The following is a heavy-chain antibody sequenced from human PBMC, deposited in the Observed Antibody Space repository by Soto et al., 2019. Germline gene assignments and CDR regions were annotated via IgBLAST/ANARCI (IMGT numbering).Heavy chain of an antibody. D-gene: IGHD6-19*01. CDR1: GFTFSSYA. V-gene: IGHV3-23*01. Sequence: PVGSLRLSCAASGFTFSSYAMSWVRQAPGKGLEWVSAISGSGGSTYYADSVKGRFTISRDNSKNTLYLQMNSLRAEDTAVYYCAKDTAVAGDYYYGMDVWGQGTTVTVSS. CDR2: ISGSGGST. CDR3: AKDTAVAGDYYYGMDV. J-gene: IGHJ6*02.